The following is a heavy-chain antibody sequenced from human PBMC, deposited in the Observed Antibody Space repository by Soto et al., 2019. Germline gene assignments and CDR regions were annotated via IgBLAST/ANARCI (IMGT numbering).Heavy chain of an antibody. CDR1: GFIFSNYG. D-gene: IGHD1-1*01. CDR3: VRVKRNAYFGMDV. J-gene: IGHJ6*02. Sequence: QVQLVESGGGVVQPGRSLRLSCATSGFIFSNYGMHWVRQAPGKGLEWVAVIWYDASKEYYVDSVKGRFTISRDNSKNTLFLQMNSLRAEDTAVYYCVRVKRNAYFGMDVWGQGTTVTVSS. V-gene: IGHV3-33*01. CDR2: IWYDASKE.